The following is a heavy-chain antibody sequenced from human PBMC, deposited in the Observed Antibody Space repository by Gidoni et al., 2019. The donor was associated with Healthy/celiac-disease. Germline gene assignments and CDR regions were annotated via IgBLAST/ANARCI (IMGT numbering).Heavy chain of an antibody. CDR2: IYYSGST. J-gene: IGHJ5*02. D-gene: IGHD1-1*01. V-gene: IGHV4-39*07. CDR3: ARDLEPGNWFDP. CDR1: GGSISSSSYY. Sequence: QLQLQESGPGLVKPSETLSLTCTVSGGSISSSSYYWGWIRQPPGKGLEWIGSIYYSGSTYYNPSLKSRVTISVDTSKNQFSLKLSSVTAADTAVYYCARDLEPGNWFDPWGQGTLVTVSS.